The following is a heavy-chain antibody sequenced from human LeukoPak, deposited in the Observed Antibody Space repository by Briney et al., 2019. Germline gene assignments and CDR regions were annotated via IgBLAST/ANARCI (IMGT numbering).Heavy chain of an antibody. Sequence: SVKASCKASGGTFSSYTISWVRQAPGQGLEWMGRIIPILGIANYAQKFQGRVTITADKSTSTAYMELSSLRSEDTAVYYCARVAALGYCSSTSCYSQGWFDPWGQGTLVTVSS. CDR3: ARVAALGYCSSTSCYSQGWFDP. V-gene: IGHV1-69*02. D-gene: IGHD2-2*01. CDR1: GGTFSSYT. J-gene: IGHJ5*02. CDR2: IIPILGIA.